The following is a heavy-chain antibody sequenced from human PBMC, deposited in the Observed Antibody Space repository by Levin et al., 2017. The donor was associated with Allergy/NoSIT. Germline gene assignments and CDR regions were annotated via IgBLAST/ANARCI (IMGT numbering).Heavy chain of an antibody. CDR1: GFTFDDYA. Sequence: SLKISCAASGFTFDDYAMHWVRQAPGKGLEWVSGISWNSGSIGYADSVKGRFTISRDNAKNSLYLQMNSLRTEHTALYYCARDNIGLPDAFDIWGQGTMVIVSS. CDR3: ARDNIGLPDAFDI. J-gene: IGHJ3*02. D-gene: IGHD3-10*01. CDR2: ISWNSGSI. V-gene: IGHV3-9*01.